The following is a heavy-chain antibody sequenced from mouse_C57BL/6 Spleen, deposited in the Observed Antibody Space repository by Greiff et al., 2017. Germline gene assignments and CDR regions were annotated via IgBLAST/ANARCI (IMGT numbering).Heavy chain of an antibody. J-gene: IGHJ4*01. V-gene: IGHV1-12*01. Sequence: SGAELVRPGASVKMSCKASGYTFTSYNMHWVKQTPRQGLEWIGAIYPGNGDTSYNQKFKGKATLTVDKSSSTAYMQLSSLTSEDAAVYFCARSGYDGDYYAMDYWGQGTSVTVSS. D-gene: IGHD2-2*01. CDR1: GYTFTSYN. CDR3: ARSGYDGDYYAMDY. CDR2: IYPGNGDT.